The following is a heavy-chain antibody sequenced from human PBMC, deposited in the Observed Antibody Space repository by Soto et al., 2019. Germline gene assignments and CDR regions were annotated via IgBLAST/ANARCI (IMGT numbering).Heavy chain of an antibody. D-gene: IGHD3-16*01. Sequence: PSETLSLTCAVSGGSVSSGGYSWSWIRQPPGKGLEWIGYIYHSGSTYYNPSLKSRVTISVDRSKNQFSLKLSSVTAADTAVYYCARQADYDAPSRVYYYGMDVWGQGTTVTVSS. CDR1: GGSVSSGGYS. CDR2: IYHSGST. CDR3: ARQADYDAPSRVYYYGMDV. V-gene: IGHV4-30-2*01. J-gene: IGHJ6*02.